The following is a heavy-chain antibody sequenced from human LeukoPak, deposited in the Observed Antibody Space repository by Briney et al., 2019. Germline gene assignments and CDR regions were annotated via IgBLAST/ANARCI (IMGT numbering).Heavy chain of an antibody. D-gene: IGHD2-2*02. V-gene: IGHV1-18*01. Sequence: ASVKVSCKASGYMFSSYGISWVRQAPGQGLEWMGWISANNGNANYAQKLQGRVTMTRDTSTSTAYIELRSLRSDDTAVYFCVRDGHRLYDYYYYYMDVWGKGTTVTVSS. CDR2: ISANNGNA. J-gene: IGHJ6*03. CDR1: GYMFSSYG. CDR3: VRDGHRLYDYYYYYMDV.